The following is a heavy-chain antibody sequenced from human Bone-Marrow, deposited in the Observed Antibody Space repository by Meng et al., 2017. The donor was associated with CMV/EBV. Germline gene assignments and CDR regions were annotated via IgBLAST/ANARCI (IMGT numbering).Heavy chain of an antibody. CDR2: IKSKTDGGTT. J-gene: IGHJ4*02. V-gene: IGHV3-15*01. CDR3: TTDPGNGIDY. CDR1: GFTFSNAW. D-gene: IGHD4-23*01. Sequence: ETLSLTCAASGFTFSNAWMSWVRQAPGKGLEWVGRIKSKTDGGTTDYAAPVKGRFTISRDDSKNTLYLQMNSLKTEDTAVYYCTTDPGNGIDYWGQGTLVTVSS.